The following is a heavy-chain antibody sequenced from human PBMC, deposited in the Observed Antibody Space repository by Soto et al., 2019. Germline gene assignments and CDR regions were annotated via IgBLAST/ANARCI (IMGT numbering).Heavy chain of an antibody. J-gene: IGHJ4*02. CDR1: GFTFNSYA. CDR2: ISYDGSNK. D-gene: IGHD6-19*01. CDR3: ARDPNSGWYLYSFDY. Sequence: GSLRISCAASGFTFNSYAMHWVRQAPGKGLEWVAVISYDGSNKYYADSVKGRFTISRDNSKNTLYLQMNSLRAEDTAVYYCARDPNSGWYLYSFDYWGQGTLVTVSS. V-gene: IGHV3-30-3*01.